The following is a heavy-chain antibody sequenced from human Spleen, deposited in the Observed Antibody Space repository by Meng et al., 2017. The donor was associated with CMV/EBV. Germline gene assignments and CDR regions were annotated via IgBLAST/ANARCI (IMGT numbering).Heavy chain of an antibody. D-gene: IGHD3-22*01. CDR2: IKSDGRTV. J-gene: IGHJ5*02. V-gene: IGHV3-74*01. CDR3: ARGHYDSSGYYLP. CDR1: GFTFNRNW. Sequence: GESLKISCAISGFTFNRNWMYWVRQAPGKGLVWVSGIKSDGRTVNHADAVRGRFTISTDSAKKTVHLQMNSLRAEDTAVYYCARGHYDSSGYYLPWGQGTLVTVSS.